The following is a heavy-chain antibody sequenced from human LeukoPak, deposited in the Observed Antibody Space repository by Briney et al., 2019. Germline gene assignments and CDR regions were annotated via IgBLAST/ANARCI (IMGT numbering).Heavy chain of an antibody. CDR1: GFTFSSYA. CDR3: ARRITGILAPFDY. Sequence: PGGSLRLSCAASGFTFSSYAMSWVRQAPRKGLEWVSAISGSGGSTYYADSVKGRFTISRDNSKNTLYLQMNSLRAEDTAVYYCARRITGILAPFDYWAQGTLVTVSS. J-gene: IGHJ4*02. V-gene: IGHV3-23*01. D-gene: IGHD1-20*01. CDR2: ISGSGGST.